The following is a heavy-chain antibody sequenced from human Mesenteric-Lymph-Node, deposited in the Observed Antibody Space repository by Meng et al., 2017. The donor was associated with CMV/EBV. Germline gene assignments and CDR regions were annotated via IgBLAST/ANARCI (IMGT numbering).Heavy chain of an antibody. CDR2: IYYSGTT. V-gene: IGHV4-59*08. CDR1: GSISNYY. CDR3: ARRIGYCSGGSCDYFPDY. D-gene: IGHD2-15*01. Sequence: GSISNYYWSWIRQPPGRGLEWIGYIYYSGTTNYNPSLKSRVTISVDTSKNQFSLKPRSVTAADTAVYYCARRIGYCSGGSCDYFPDYWGQGTLVTVSS. J-gene: IGHJ4*02.